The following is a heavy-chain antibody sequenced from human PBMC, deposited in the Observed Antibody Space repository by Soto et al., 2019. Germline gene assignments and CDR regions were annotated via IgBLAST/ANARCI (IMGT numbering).Heavy chain of an antibody. J-gene: IGHJ4*02. D-gene: IGHD6-19*01. Sequence: GESLKISCNGSGYTFSDYWIAWVRQMPGKGLEWMGIIYPSDSDTRYSLSFQGQVTMSVDKSTSTASLQWSSLKPSDTATYYCARVLSSGWAGADYWGQGTLVTVSS. CDR3: ARVLSSGWAGADY. CDR1: GYTFSDYW. V-gene: IGHV5-51*01. CDR2: IYPSDSDT.